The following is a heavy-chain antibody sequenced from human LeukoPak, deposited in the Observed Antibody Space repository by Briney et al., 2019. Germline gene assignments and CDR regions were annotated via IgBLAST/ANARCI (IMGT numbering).Heavy chain of an antibody. D-gene: IGHD2-2*01. J-gene: IGHJ4*02. CDR3: ARDCSSTSCYAMRSDY. CDR2: IYYSGST. V-gene: IGHV4-39*07. CDR1: GGSISSSSYY. Sequence: SETLSLTCTVSGGSISSSSYYWGWIRQPPGKGLEWIGSIYYSGSTYYNPSLKSRVTISVDTSKNQFSLKLSSVTAADTAVYYCARDCSSTSCYAMRSDYWGQGTLVTVSS.